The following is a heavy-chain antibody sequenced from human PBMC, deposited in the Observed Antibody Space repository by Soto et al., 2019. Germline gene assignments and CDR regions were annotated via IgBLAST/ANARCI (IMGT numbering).Heavy chain of an antibody. Sequence: SQTLSLTCTVSGGSTSSYYWRWIRQPLGKGQEWIGYIYYSGTTNYNPSLKSRVTISVDTSKNQFSLKLSSVTATDTAVYYCASQTHKIWNEIKPNAYWGQGTLVLVSS. D-gene: IGHD1-1*01. V-gene: IGHV4-59*08. J-gene: IGHJ1*01. CDR1: GGSTSSYY. CDR2: IYYSGTT. CDR3: ASQTHKIWNEIKPNAY.